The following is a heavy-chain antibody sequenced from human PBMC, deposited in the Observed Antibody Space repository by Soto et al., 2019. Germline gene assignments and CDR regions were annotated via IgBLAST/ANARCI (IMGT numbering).Heavy chain of an antibody. D-gene: IGHD6-19*01. CDR3: VKALRGVVAEYYFDY. J-gene: IGHJ4*02. CDR2: ISSDGDIT. CDR1: GFTFSNYA. Sequence: GGSLRLSCSASGFTFSNYAVHWVRQAPGKGLEYVSAISSDGDITYYTDSVKGRFTISRDNSKNTLFLQMSSLRAEDTAVYYCVKALRGVVAEYYFDYWGQGTLVTVSS. V-gene: IGHV3-64D*08.